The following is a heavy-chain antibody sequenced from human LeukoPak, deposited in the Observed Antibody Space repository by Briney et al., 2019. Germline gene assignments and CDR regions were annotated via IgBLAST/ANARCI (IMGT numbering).Heavy chain of an antibody. D-gene: IGHD3-10*01. Sequence: SGTLSLTCAVSGGSISSSNWWSWIRQPPGKGLEWIGSIYDSGSTYYNPSLKSRVTISVDTSKNQFSLKLNSVTAADTAVYYCARHYGPWGQGTLVTVSS. CDR3: ARHYGP. V-gene: IGHV4-39*01. CDR2: IYDSGST. CDR1: GGSISSSNW. J-gene: IGHJ5*02.